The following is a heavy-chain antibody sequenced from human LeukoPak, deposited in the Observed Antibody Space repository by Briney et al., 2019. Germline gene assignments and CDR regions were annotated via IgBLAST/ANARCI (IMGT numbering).Heavy chain of an antibody. V-gene: IGHV1-2*04. J-gene: IGHJ4*02. CDR1: GYTFTGYY. CDR2: INPNSGGT. Sequence: AAVKVSCKASGYTFTGYYMHWVRQAPGQGLEWMGWINPNSGGTNYAQKFQGCVTMTRDTSISTAYMELSRLRSDDTAVYYCARGPSVVRGVIMDFDYWGQGTLVTVSS. D-gene: IGHD3-10*01. CDR3: ARGPSVVRGVIMDFDY.